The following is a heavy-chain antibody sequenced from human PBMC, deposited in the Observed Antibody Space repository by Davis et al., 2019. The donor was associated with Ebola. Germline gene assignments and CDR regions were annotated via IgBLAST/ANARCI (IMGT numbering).Heavy chain of an antibody. J-gene: IGHJ4*02. D-gene: IGHD5-24*01. CDR3: ARDRRDGYNPFDY. CDR1: GFTFSDYY. V-gene: IGHV3-11*04. Sequence: GESLKISCAASGFTFSDYYMSWIRQAPGKGLEWVSYISSSGSTIYYADSVKGRFTISRDNAKNSLYLQMNSLRDEDTAVYYCARDRRDGYNPFDYWGQGTLVTVSS. CDR2: ISSSGSTI.